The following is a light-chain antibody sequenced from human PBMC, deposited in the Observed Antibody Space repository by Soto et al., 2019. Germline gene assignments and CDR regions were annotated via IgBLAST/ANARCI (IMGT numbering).Light chain of an antibody. J-gene: IGKJ5*01. CDR3: QQYNNWPPIN. V-gene: IGKV3-15*01. CDR1: QNFGSN. CDR2: GTS. Sequence: EILLTPSPATLSVSPGEKPTRCGRPSQNFGSNLAWYQQRPGQAPRLLIYGTSTRATGIPARFSGSGSGADFTLTLSSLQPEDFAVYYCQQYNNWPPINFGQGKRLEIK.